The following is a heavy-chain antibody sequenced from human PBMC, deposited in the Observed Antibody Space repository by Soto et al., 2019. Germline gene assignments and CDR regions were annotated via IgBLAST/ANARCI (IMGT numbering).Heavy chain of an antibody. CDR2: ITPIFGTA. CDR1: GYTFTTYY. V-gene: IGHV1-69*01. CDR3: ATHKGYDFWSGSERYYGMDV. D-gene: IGHD3-3*01. J-gene: IGHJ6*02. Sequence: SVKVYCKSSGYTFTTYYMHWVRQAPGPVLEWMGGITPIFGTANYAQKFQGRVTITADESTSTVYMELSSLRSEDTAVYYCATHKGYDFWSGSERYYGMDVWGQGTTVTVSS.